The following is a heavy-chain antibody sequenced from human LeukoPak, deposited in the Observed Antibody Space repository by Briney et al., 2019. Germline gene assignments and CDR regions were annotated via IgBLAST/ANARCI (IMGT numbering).Heavy chain of an antibody. CDR2: ISSTSNYI. CDR3: ARGPYGDYNWFDP. J-gene: IGHJ5*02. V-gene: IGHV3-21*01. Sequence: GGSLRLSCAASGFTFSSYSMNWVRQAPGKGLEWVSSISSTSNYIYYADSVKGRFTISRDNAKTSLYLQMNSLRAEDTAVYYCARGPYGDYNWFDPWGQGTLVTVSS. D-gene: IGHD4-17*01. CDR1: GFTFSSYS.